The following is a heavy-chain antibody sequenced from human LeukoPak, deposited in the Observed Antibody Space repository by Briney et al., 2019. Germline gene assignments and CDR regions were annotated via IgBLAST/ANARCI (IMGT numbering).Heavy chain of an antibody. CDR3: ARDPDCDSTSCYIGPYNWFDP. CDR2: INTDGTNT. Sequence: GGSLRLSYAASGFSFRSYWMHWVRQAPGKGLVWVSRINTDGTNTGYADSVKGRFTISRDNAKNTLYLQMNSLRAEDTAVYYCARDPDCDSTSCYIGPYNWFDPRGQGTLVTVSS. J-gene: IGHJ5*02. D-gene: IGHD2-2*02. CDR1: GFSFRSYW. V-gene: IGHV3-74*01.